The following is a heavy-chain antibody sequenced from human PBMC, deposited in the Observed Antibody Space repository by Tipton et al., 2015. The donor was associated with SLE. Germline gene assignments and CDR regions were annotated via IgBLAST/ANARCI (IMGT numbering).Heavy chain of an antibody. D-gene: IGHD4/OR15-4a*01. CDR2: ISGSGSHT. V-gene: IGHV3-23*01. CDR1: SFTFSSYA. Sequence: SLRLSCAASSFTFSSYAMSWVRQAPGKGLQWVSSISGSGSHTTYADSVKGRFTISSDRSNTLYLQMNSLRAEDTALYYCAKGRGFGAIYPFDSWGQGTLVTVSS. CDR3: AKGRGFGAIYPFDS. J-gene: IGHJ4*02.